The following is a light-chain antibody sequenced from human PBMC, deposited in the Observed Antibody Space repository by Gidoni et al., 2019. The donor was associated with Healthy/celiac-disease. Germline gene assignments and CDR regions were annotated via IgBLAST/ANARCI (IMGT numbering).Light chain of an antibody. J-gene: IGKJ3*01. CDR1: QSVSSSY. V-gene: IGKV3-20*01. CDR2: GAS. Sequence: EIVLTQSPGTLSLSPGERATLSCRASQSVSSSYLAWYQQKPGQAPRLLIYGASSRATGIPDRFSGIWSGTDFTLTISRLEPEDFAVYYCQHYGSSLFTFGPGTKVDIK. CDR3: QHYGSSLFT.